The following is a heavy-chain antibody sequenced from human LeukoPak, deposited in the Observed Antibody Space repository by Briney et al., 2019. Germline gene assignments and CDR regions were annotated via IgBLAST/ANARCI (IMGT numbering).Heavy chain of an antibody. V-gene: IGHV3-23*01. Sequence: GGSLRLSCVVSGFTFSDYAMSWVRQAPGRGLEWVSAISGGGTPTFYADSVKGRFTISRDNAKNSLYLQMNSLRAEDTAVYYCARESGRSADFWGQGTLVTVSS. D-gene: IGHD3-10*01. CDR3: ARESGRSADF. J-gene: IGHJ4*02. CDR1: GFTFSDYA. CDR2: ISGGGTPT.